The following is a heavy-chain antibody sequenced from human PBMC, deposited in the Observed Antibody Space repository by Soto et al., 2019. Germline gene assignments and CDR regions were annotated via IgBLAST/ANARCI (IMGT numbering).Heavy chain of an antibody. J-gene: IGHJ4*02. CDR2: ISGSGGST. V-gene: IGHV3-23*01. D-gene: IGHD2-2*01. CDR3: AKPYCSSTSCFAVKYYFDY. Sequence: GVSLRLSFAASGFTFSSYAMSWVRQAPGKGLEWVSAISGSGGSTYYADSVKGRFTISRDNSKNTLYLQMNSLRAEDTAVYYCAKPYCSSTSCFAVKYYFDYGGQGILVTVSS. CDR1: GFTFSSYA.